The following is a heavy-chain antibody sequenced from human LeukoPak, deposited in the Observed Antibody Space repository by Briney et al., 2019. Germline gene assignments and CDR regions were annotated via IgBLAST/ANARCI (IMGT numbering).Heavy chain of an antibody. D-gene: IGHD1-26*01. Sequence: SETLSLTCTVSGGSLSSSRYYWGWIRQPPGKGLGWIGSIYYSGSTYYHPYLKIRVTIYVDKSKNQFSLKLSSVSAADTAVYYCARHVGATSFDYWGQGTMVTVSS. CDR1: GGSLSSSRYY. CDR2: IYYSGST. J-gene: IGHJ4*02. V-gene: IGHV4-39*01. CDR3: ARHVGATSFDY.